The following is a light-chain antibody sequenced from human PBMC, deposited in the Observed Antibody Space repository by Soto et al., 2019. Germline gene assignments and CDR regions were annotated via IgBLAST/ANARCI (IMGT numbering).Light chain of an antibody. Sequence: QSVLGQPASVSGSPGQSITISCTGTSSDVGGFEYVSWYQHQPGKAPKLIIYDVTKRPSGVSNRFSGSKSGNTASLTISGIQADDEGDYYCGSITRSSTSVFGTGTKVTVL. CDR3: GSITRSSTSV. J-gene: IGLJ1*01. CDR1: SSDVGGFEY. V-gene: IGLV2-14*01. CDR2: DVT.